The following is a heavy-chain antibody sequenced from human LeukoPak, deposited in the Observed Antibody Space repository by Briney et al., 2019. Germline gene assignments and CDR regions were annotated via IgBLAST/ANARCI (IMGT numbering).Heavy chain of an antibody. J-gene: IGHJ4*02. CDR1: GFTFSSYA. Sequence: PGGSLRLSCAASGFTFSSYAMSLVRQAPGKGLEWVSAISGSGGSTYYADSVKGRFTISRDNSKNTLYLQMNSLRAEDTAVYYCAKVTPGALSSGPSFDYWGQGTLVTVSS. D-gene: IGHD6-19*01. CDR3: AKVTPGALSSGPSFDY. CDR2: ISGSGGST. V-gene: IGHV3-23*01.